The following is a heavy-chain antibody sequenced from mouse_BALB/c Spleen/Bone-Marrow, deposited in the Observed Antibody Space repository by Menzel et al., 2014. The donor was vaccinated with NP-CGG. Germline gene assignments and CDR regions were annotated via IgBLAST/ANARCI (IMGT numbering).Heavy chain of an antibody. CDR1: GYAFSSYW. J-gene: IGHJ3*01. D-gene: IGHD2-4*01. V-gene: IGHV1-80*01. Sequence: VQLQQSGAELVRPGSSVKISCKASGYAFSSYWMNWVKQSPGQGLEWIGQIYPGDGDTNYNGKFKGKATLTADKSSSTAYMQLSSLTSEDSAVYFCAREGYDYDWFAYWGQGTLVTVSA. CDR3: AREGYDYDWFAY. CDR2: IYPGDGDT.